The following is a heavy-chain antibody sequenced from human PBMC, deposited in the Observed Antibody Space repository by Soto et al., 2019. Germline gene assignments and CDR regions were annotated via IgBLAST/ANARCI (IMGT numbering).Heavy chain of an antibody. Sequence: GESFRHSCTASGFTLSSYSMNWVRLAPGKGLEWVSYISSSSTIYYADSVKGRFTISRDNAKNSLYLQMNSLRAEDTAVYYCARGGGCSGGSCNFDYWGHGTLFTVSS. J-gene: IGHJ4*01. D-gene: IGHD2-15*01. CDR3: ARGGGCSGGSCNFDY. CDR2: ISSSSTI. CDR1: GFTLSSYS. V-gene: IGHV3-48*01.